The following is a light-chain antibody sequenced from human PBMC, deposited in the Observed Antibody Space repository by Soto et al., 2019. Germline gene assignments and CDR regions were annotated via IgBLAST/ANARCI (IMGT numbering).Light chain of an antibody. V-gene: IGKV3-20*01. CDR2: GAS. J-gene: IGKJ2*01. CDR3: QQYGSSPPYT. CDR1: QSVSSSY. Sequence: EIVLTQSPGTLSLSPGERDTLSCRASQSVSSSYLAWYQQKPGQAPRLLIYGASSRATGIPDRFSGSGSGTDFPLTISRLEPEDFAVYYWQQYGSSPPYTFGQGTKLEIK.